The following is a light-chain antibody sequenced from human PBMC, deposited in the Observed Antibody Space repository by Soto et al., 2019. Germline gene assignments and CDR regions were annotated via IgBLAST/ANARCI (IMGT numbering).Light chain of an antibody. CDR3: CSYAGSYTLV. J-gene: IGLJ2*01. CDR2: DVS. CDR1: SSDVGGYNY. Sequence: QSALTQPRSVSGSPGQSVTISCTGTSSDVGGYNYVSWYQQHRGKAPKLMIYDVSKRPSGVPDRFSGYKAGNTASLTISGLQAEDEADYYCCSYAGSYTLVFGGGTQLTVL. V-gene: IGLV2-11*01.